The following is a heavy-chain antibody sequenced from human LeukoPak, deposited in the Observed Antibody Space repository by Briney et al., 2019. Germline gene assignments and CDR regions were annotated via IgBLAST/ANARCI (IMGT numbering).Heavy chain of an antibody. CDR2: IIPIFGTA. CDR1: GGTFSSYA. CDR3: ARGGDIVVVVAATPFDY. Sequence: ASVKVSCKASGGTFSSYAISWVRQAPGQGLEWMGGIIPIFGTANYAQKFQGRVTITADKSTSTAYMELSSLRSEDTAVYYCARGGDIVVVVAATPFDYWGPGTLVTVSS. D-gene: IGHD2-15*01. V-gene: IGHV1-69*06. J-gene: IGHJ4*02.